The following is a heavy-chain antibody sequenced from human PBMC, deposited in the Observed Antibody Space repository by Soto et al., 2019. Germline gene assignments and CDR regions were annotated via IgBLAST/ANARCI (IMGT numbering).Heavy chain of an antibody. V-gene: IGHV1-18*01. J-gene: IGHJ5*02. CDR1: GYTFTSYG. CDR2: ISAYNGNT. Sequence: QVQLVQSGAEVKKPGASVKVSCKASGYTFTSYGISWVRQASGQGLEWMGWISAYNGNTKYAQKLXGXVXRXSDTSTSTAYMELRSLRSDDTAVYYCARDEAYKWNDGGWFDPWGQGTLVTVSS. D-gene: IGHD1-1*01. CDR3: ARDEAYKWNDGGWFDP.